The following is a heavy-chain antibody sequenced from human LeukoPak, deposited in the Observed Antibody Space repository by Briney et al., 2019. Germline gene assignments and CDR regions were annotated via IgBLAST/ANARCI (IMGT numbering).Heavy chain of an antibody. D-gene: IGHD6-6*01. V-gene: IGHV4-38-2*01. J-gene: IGHJ4*02. CDR1: GYTISSGYY. CDR3: ASYEYSSSWVNYFDY. Sequence: SETLSLTCAVSGYTISSGYYWGWIRQPPGKGVEWIGSIYHSGSTYYNPSLKSRVTISVDTSKNQFSLKLSSVTAADRAVYYRASYEYSSSWVNYFDYWGQGTLVTVSS. CDR2: IYHSGST.